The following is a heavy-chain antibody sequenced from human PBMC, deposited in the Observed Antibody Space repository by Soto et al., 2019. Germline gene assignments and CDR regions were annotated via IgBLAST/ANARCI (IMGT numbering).Heavy chain of an antibody. D-gene: IGHD3-10*01. CDR2: ISYDGSNK. CDR3: ATPVRGALMDV. V-gene: IGHV3-30-3*01. J-gene: IGHJ6*02. CDR1: GFTFSSYA. Sequence: QVQLVESGGGVVQPGRSLRLSCAASGFTFSSYAMHWVRQAPGKGLEWVAVISYDGSNKYYADSVKGRFTISRDNSKNTLYLQMNSLRAEDTAVYYCATPVRGALMDVWGQGPTVTVSS.